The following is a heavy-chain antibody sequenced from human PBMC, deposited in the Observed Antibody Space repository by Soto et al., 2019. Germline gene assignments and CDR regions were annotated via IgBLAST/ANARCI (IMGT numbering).Heavy chain of an antibody. CDR1: GYTFTSDA. CDR2: INAGNDNT. D-gene: IGHD3-3*01. V-gene: IGHV1-3*01. CDR3: ARDRSWRATLAHY. Sequence: SVKVSCKASGYTFTSDAMHWVRQAPGQRLEWMGWINAGNDNTKYSQKFQGRVTITRDTSASTAYMELRSLRSDDTAVYYCARDRSWRATLAHYWGQGTLVTVSS. J-gene: IGHJ4*02.